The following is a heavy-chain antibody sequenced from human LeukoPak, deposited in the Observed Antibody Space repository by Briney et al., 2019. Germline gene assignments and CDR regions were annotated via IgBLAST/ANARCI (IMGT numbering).Heavy chain of an antibody. Sequence: PSETLSLTCTVSGGSISSSSYYWSWIRQPAGKGLEWIGRIYTSGSTNYNPSLKSRVTISVDTSKNQFSLKLSSVTAADTAVYYCARDIVGALRNWFDPWGQGTLVTVSS. CDR1: GGSISSSSYY. J-gene: IGHJ5*02. V-gene: IGHV4-61*02. CDR3: ARDIVGALRNWFDP. D-gene: IGHD1-26*01. CDR2: IYTSGST.